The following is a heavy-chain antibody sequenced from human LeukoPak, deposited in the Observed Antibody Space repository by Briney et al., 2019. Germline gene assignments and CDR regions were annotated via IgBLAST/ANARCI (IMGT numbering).Heavy chain of an antibody. Sequence: SSETLSLTCTVSGGSISSYYWSWIRQPPGKGLEWIGYIYYSGSTNYNPSLKSRVTISVDTSKNQFSLKLSSVTAADTAVYYCARHGIGEYGYWGQGTLVTVSS. D-gene: IGHD6-6*01. CDR1: GGSISSYY. CDR3: ARHGIGEYGY. J-gene: IGHJ4*02. V-gene: IGHV4-59*01. CDR2: IYYSGST.